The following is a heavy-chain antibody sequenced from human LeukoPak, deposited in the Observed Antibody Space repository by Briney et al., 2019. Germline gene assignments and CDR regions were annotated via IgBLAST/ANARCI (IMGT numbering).Heavy chain of an antibody. CDR3: HFKYCSSSTCFYYFDY. J-gene: IGHJ4*02. D-gene: IGHD2-2*01. V-gene: IGHV4-39*01. CDR2: IYYSGIT. CDR1: GGSISSGGYY. Sequence: PSETLSLTCTVSGGSISSGGYYWSWIRQHPGKGLEWIGIIYYSGITYYNPSLRSRVTISVDTSKNQFSLKLSSVTATDTAVYYCHFKYCSSSTCFYYFDYWGQGTLVTVSS.